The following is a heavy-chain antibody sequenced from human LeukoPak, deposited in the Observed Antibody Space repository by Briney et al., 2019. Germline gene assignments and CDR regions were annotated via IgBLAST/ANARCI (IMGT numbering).Heavy chain of an antibody. J-gene: IGHJ3*02. V-gene: IGHV4-34*01. CDR3: ARVLGGDWPWDI. CDR1: GGSFSGYY. CDR2: INHSGST. D-gene: IGHD2-21*02. Sequence: KPSETLSLTCAVYGGSFSGYYWSWIRQPPGKGLEWIGEINHSGSTNYNPSLKSRVTISVDTSKNQFSLKLSSVTAADTAVYYCARVLGGDWPWDIRGQGTMVTVSS.